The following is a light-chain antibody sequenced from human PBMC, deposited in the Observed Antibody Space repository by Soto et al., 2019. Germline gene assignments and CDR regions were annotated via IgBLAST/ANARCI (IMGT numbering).Light chain of an antibody. CDR3: SSFTSINTWV. CDR1: SSDVGGYNY. CDR2: EVS. V-gene: IGLV2-14*01. J-gene: IGLJ3*02. Sequence: QSALTQPASVSGSAGQSITISCTGASSDVGGYNYVSWYRQHPGKAPKLMIYEVSNRPSGVSNRFSGSKSGNTASLTISGLQAEDETDYYCSSFTSINTWVFGGGTKLTVL.